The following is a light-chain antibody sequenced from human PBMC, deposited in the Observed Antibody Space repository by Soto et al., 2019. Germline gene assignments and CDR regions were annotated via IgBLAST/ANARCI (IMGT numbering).Light chain of an antibody. CDR2: VAS. Sequence: DIVLTQSPGTLSLSRGERATLSCRASQSVSRSYLAWYQQKPGQSPRLLIYVASNRPTGIPDRFSGSGSGTDFTLTISRLEPEDFAVYYCQQYGNSPQTFGHGTKVEIK. V-gene: IGKV3-20*01. J-gene: IGKJ1*01. CDR3: QQYGNSPQT. CDR1: QSVSRSY.